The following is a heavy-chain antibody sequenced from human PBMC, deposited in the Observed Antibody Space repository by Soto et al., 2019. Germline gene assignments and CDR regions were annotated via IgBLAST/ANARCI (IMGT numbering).Heavy chain of an antibody. Sequence: SETLSLTCTVSGGSISSTNYYWGWIRQPPGKGLEWIGNVYYNGFTYYNPSLKSRVTISVDTSKNHFSLKLTSVTAADTAVYYCARQDDFWSGSNWFDPWGQGTLVTVSS. J-gene: IGHJ5*02. D-gene: IGHD3-3*01. CDR2: VYYNGFT. CDR3: ARQDDFWSGSNWFDP. V-gene: IGHV4-39*01. CDR1: GGSISSTNYY.